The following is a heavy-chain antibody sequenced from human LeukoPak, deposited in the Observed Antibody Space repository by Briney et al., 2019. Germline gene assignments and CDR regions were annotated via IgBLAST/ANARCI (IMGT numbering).Heavy chain of an antibody. CDR2: LTSSSSKA. V-gene: IGHV3-21*06. CDR3: ASGYDFWSGYYLLYFDY. J-gene: IGHJ4*02. CDR1: GFTFSFYS. D-gene: IGHD3-3*01. Sequence: GGSLRLSCAASGFTFSFYSMNWVRQAPGKGLEWVSSLTSSSSKASYVDSVKGRFTIFRDNAQNSLYLQMDSLRAEDTAVYYCASGYDFWSGYYLLYFDYWGQGTLVTVSS.